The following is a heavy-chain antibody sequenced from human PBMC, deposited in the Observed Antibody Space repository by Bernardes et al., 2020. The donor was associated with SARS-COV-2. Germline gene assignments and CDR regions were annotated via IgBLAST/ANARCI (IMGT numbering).Heavy chain of an antibody. CDR1: GFTFSDYY. Sequence: GGSLRLSCAASGFTFSDYYMSWIRQAPGKGLEWVSYISGSGSTIYYADSVKGRFTISRDNAKTSLYLHMNSLRVEDTAVYYCARGLEWLLNFDYWGQGTLVTVSS. CDR2: ISGSGSTI. D-gene: IGHD3-3*01. CDR3: ARGLEWLLNFDY. V-gene: IGHV3-11*01. J-gene: IGHJ4*02.